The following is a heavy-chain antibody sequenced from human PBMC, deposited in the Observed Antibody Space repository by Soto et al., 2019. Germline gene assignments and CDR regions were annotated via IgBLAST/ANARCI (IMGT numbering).Heavy chain of an antibody. CDR3: ARDSYGTRGFFDY. V-gene: IGHV1-18*01. Sequence: QVQLVQSGAEVKKPGASLRVSCKASGYTFTTYGVSWVRQAPGQALEWMGWISADNGNTNYAQKIQGRVTMTTDTPTRKAYMELRSLRSDDTAVYYCARDSYGTRGFFDYWGQGTLVTVSS. D-gene: IGHD5-18*01. CDR2: ISADNGNT. CDR1: GYTFTTYG. J-gene: IGHJ4*02.